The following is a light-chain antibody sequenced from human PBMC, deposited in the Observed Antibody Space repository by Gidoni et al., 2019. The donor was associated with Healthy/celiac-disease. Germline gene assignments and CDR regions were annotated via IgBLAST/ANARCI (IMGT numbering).Light chain of an antibody. J-gene: IGLJ2*01. V-gene: IGLV2-14*01. CDR1: SSAVGGYNY. CDR2: YVS. Sequence: QSALTQPASVSGSPGQSVTISCTVTSSAVGGYNYISWYQQPPGKAPKHMIYYVSNRPSGVSNRFSGSKSGNTASLTISGLQAEDEADYYCSSYTSSSTLDVVFGGGTKLTVL. CDR3: SSYTSSSTLDVV.